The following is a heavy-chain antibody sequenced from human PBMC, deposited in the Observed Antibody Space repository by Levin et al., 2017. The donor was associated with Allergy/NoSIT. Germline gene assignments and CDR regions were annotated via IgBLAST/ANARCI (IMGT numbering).Heavy chain of an antibody. D-gene: IGHD3-16*01. CDR3: VKDWGWVPDY. Sequence: GESLKISCAASGFTFKNYAMSWVRQAPGKGLDWVSSISDSGDGTFYADSVKGRFTISRDNSKSTLYLQMDSLGDDDTAVYYCVKDWGWVPDYWAQGTLVTVSS. CDR1: GFTFKNYA. V-gene: IGHV3-23*01. J-gene: IGHJ4*02. CDR2: ISDSGDGT.